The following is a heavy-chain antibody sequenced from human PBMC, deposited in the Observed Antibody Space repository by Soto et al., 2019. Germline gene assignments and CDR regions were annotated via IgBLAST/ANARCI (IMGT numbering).Heavy chain of an antibody. D-gene: IGHD3-22*01. V-gene: IGHV4-31*03. J-gene: IGHJ4*02. Sequence: PSETLSLTCTVSVGSMNSFGYYWRCILQHPGKGLEWVVNIFYTGTTSYNPSLKSRVTVSVDTSKNQFSLKLSSVTAADTAVYYCARSYYNSYVFGYWGQGALVTVSS. CDR3: ARSYYNSYVFGY. CDR2: IFYTGTT. CDR1: VGSMNSFGYY.